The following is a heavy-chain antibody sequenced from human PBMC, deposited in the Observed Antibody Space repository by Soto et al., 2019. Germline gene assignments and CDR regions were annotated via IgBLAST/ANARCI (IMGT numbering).Heavy chain of an antibody. V-gene: IGHV3-30*18. J-gene: IGHJ4*02. Sequence: QVQLVESGGGVVQPGRSLRLSCAASGFIFSSYSMHWVRQAPGKGLEWVAVISYDGSNKYYVDSVKGRFTISRDNSKNTVYLEMNSLRDEDTAVYYCSKDDFVVKGGSRETVAGPVGDYWGQGTLVIVSS. CDR1: GFIFSSYS. CDR2: ISYDGSNK. D-gene: IGHD6-19*01. CDR3: SKDDFVVKGGSRETVAGPVGDY.